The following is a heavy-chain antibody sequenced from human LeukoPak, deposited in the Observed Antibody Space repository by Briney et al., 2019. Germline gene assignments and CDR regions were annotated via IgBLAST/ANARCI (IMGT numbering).Heavy chain of an antibody. CDR2: ISAYNGNT. CDR1: GYTFTSYG. CDR3: ARDRDYGDYNTQDLFVY. J-gene: IGHJ4*02. D-gene: IGHD4-17*01. Sequence: ASVKVSCKASGYTFTSYGISWARQAPGQGLEWMGWISAYNGNTNYAQRLQGRVTMTTDTSTSTAYMELRSLRSDDTAVYYCARDRDYGDYNTQDLFVYWGQGTLVTVSS. V-gene: IGHV1-18*01.